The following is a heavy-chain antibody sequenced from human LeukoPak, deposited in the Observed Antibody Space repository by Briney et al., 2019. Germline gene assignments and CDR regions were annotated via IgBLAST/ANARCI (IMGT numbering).Heavy chain of an antibody. Sequence: SETLSLTCTVSGGSISSSSYYWGWIRQPPGKGLEWIGSIYYSGSTYYNPSLKSRVTISVDTSKNQVSLKLSSVTAADTAVYYCARHCRFGELSFSQYFQHWGQGTLVTVSS. V-gene: IGHV4-39*01. CDR1: GGSISSSSYY. CDR3: ARHCRFGELSFSQYFQH. D-gene: IGHD3-10*01. J-gene: IGHJ1*01. CDR2: IYYSGST.